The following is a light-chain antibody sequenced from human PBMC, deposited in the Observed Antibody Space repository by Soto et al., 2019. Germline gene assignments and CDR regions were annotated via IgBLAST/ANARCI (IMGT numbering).Light chain of an antibody. CDR1: QTISSW. Sequence: DIQMTQSPSTLSGSVGDRVTITCRASQTISSWLAWYQQKPGKAPKLLIYKASTLASGVPSRFSGSGSGTEFTLTISSLQPDDFATYYCQQYNSYPWTFGQGTKV. J-gene: IGKJ1*01. CDR3: QQYNSYPWT. CDR2: KAS. V-gene: IGKV1-5*03.